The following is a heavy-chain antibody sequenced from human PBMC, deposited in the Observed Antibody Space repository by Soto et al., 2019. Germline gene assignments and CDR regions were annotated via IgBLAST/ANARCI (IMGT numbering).Heavy chain of an antibody. D-gene: IGHD3-3*01. CDR2: IYSGGST. J-gene: IGHJ3*02. CDR1: GFTVSSNY. Sequence: EVQLVESGGGLVQPGGSLRLSCAASGFTVSSNYMSWVRQAPGKGLEWVSVIYSGGSTYYADSVKGRFTISRRNSKNTLYLQMNSLRAEDTAVYYCASGWRVDAFDIWGQGTMVTVSS. V-gene: IGHV3-53*04. CDR3: ASGWRVDAFDI.